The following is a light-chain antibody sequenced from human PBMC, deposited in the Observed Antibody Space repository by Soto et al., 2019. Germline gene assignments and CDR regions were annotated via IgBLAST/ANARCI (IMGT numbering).Light chain of an antibody. CDR2: EVS. Sequence: QSVLTQPPSVSGSPGQSVTISCTGTSSDVGSYNRVSWYQQPPGTAPKLMIYEVSNRPSGVPDRFSGSKSGNTASLTISGLQAEDEADYYCSSYTSTSIYDFGPGTKV. CDR3: SSYTSTSIYD. J-gene: IGLJ1*01. CDR1: SSDVGSYNR. V-gene: IGLV2-18*02.